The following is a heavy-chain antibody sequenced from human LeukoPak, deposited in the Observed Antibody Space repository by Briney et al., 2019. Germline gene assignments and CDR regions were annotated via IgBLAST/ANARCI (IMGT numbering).Heavy chain of an antibody. CDR1: GFTFSSYS. D-gene: IGHD6-13*01. V-gene: IGHV3-21*01. CDR3: ARGYSSSKNSIDPGY. J-gene: IGHJ4*02. CDR2: ISSSSSYI. Sequence: PGGSLRLSCATSGFTFSSYSMNWVRQAPGKGLEWVSSISSSSSYIYYADSVKGRFTISRDNAKNSLYLQMNSLRAEDTAVYYCARGYSSSKNSIDPGYWGQGTLVTVSS.